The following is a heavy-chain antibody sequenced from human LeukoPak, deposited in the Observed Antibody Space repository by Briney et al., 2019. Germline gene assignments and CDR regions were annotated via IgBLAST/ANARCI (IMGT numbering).Heavy chain of an antibody. Sequence: ASVKVSCKASGYTFGGYYIHWVRRAPGQGLEWLGWINPEKGDTKSAQKFRDRVIMTTDTSLTTAYMEVINLSSDDTAVYYCTRSSWDCSGGDCYSNMNFDYWGQGSLVTVSS. CDR1: GYTFGGYY. CDR3: TRSSWDCSGGDCYSNMNFDY. D-gene: IGHD2-21*01. J-gene: IGHJ4*02. CDR2: INPEKGDT. V-gene: IGHV1-2*02.